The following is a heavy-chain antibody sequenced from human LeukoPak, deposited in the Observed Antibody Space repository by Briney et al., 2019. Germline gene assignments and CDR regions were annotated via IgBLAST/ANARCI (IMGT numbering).Heavy chain of an antibody. CDR1: GGSVSSSSYY. Sequence: PSETLSLTCSVSGGSVSSSSYYWGWIRQPPGKGLEWIGRIYTSGSTNYNPSLKSRVTMSVDTSKNQFSLKLSSVTAADTAVYYCAITLYYDSSGSFDYWGQGALVTVSS. J-gene: IGHJ4*02. CDR3: AITLYYDSSGSFDY. D-gene: IGHD3-22*01. V-gene: IGHV4-39*07. CDR2: IYTSGST.